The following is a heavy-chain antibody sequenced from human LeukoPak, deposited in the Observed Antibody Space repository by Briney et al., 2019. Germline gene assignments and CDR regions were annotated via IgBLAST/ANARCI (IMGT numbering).Heavy chain of an antibody. D-gene: IGHD3-9*01. Sequence: GGSLRLSCAASGFSFSNNGMHWVRQAPGKGLEWVAVISYDGSNKYYADSVKGRFTISRDNSKNTLYLQMNSLRAEDTAVYYCAKDSDVLRYFDWFPAFDYWGQGTLVTVSS. CDR1: GFSFSNNG. J-gene: IGHJ4*02. CDR2: ISYDGSNK. V-gene: IGHV3-30*18. CDR3: AKDSDVLRYFDWFPAFDY.